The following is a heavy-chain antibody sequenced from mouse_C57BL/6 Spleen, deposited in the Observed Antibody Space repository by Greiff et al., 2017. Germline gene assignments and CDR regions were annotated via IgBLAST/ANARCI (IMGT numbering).Heavy chain of an antibody. D-gene: IGHD1-1*01. J-gene: IGHJ2*01. Sequence: VQLQQPGAELVKPGASVKLSCTASGYTFTSYWMHWVKQRPGRGLEWLGRIEPNSGGTKYNEKFKSKATLTVDKPSSTAYMQLSSLTSEDSAVYYFSVVAEYFDDWGPGTTLTVSS. CDR3: SVVAEYFDD. V-gene: IGHV1-72*01. CDR2: IEPNSGGT. CDR1: GYTFTSYW.